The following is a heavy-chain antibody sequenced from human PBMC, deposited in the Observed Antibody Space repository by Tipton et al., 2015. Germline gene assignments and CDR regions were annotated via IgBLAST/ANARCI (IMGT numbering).Heavy chain of an antibody. CDR3: ARGWEHDNGDHFDY. J-gene: IGHJ4*01. Sequence: GSLRLSCAASGFTFSNYYMSWIRQAPGKGLEWLSYIDSRSRTIYYTDSVKGRFTISRDNAKNSLYLQMNSLRAEDTAVYYCARGWEHDNGDHFDYWGHGILGTVSS. V-gene: IGHV3-11*01. CDR2: IDSRSRTI. CDR1: GFTFSNYY. D-gene: IGHD4-17*01.